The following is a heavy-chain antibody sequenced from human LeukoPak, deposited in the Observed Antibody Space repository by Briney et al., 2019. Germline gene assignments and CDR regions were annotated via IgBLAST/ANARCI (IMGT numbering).Heavy chain of an antibody. Sequence: SQTLSLTCIVSGDSISRGHYYWSWIRQPARQGLEWVGHIFTSGSTNYNPSLKSRLTLSVDTSKNQFSLRLSSVTAADTAMYYCAKGGGTGEYDFWTGSQNYYGMAVWGQGTAVTVSS. CDR3: AKGGGTGEYDFWTGSQNYYGMAV. V-gene: IGHV4-61*09. D-gene: IGHD3-3*01. J-gene: IGHJ6*02. CDR1: GDSISRGHYY. CDR2: IFTSGST.